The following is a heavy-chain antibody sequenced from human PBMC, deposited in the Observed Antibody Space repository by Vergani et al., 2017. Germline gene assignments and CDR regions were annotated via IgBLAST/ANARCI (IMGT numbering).Heavy chain of an antibody. Sequence: QVQLVQSGAEVKKPGASVKVSCKASGYTFTSYYMHWVRQAPGQGLEWMGIINPSGGSTSYAQKFQGRVTMTRDTSTSTVYMELSSLRSEDTAVYYCARRESGSDADGGWVDPWGQGTLVTVSS. CDR2: INPSGGST. V-gene: IGHV1-46*01. CDR3: ARRESGSDADGGWVDP. D-gene: IGHD1-26*01. CDR1: GYTFTSYY. J-gene: IGHJ5*02.